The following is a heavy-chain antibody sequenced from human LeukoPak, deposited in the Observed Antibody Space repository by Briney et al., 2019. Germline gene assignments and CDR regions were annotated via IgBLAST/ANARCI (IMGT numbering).Heavy chain of an antibody. D-gene: IGHD6-13*01. V-gene: IGHV5-51*01. J-gene: IGHJ5*02. CDR2: IHPSSSLT. CDR1: GDGFDDYW. CDR3: ARRAQLVRLVVDWFDP. Sequence: GESLKISCRVSGDGFDDYWIGWVRHMSGEGLQWVAIIHPSSSLTHYSPSFQGRVSISADRAITTAYLQWNSLRTSGTAMYFCARRAQLVRLVVDWFDPWGQGTLVTVSS.